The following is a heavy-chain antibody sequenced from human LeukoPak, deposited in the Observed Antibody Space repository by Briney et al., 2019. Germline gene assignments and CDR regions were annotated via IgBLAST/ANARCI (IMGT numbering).Heavy chain of an antibody. D-gene: IGHD6-6*01. J-gene: IGHJ4*02. V-gene: IGHV4-39*01. CDR1: GGSISGSSYY. CDR2: IYFTGNA. CDR3: ARSLRGAAHHFDY. Sequence: SETLSLTCTVSGGSISGSSYYWGWIRQPPGKGLEWIGSIYFTGNAYYNPSLKSRVTISVDTSKNQFSLILRSVTAADTAVYYCARSLRGAAHHFDYWGQGTLVTVSS.